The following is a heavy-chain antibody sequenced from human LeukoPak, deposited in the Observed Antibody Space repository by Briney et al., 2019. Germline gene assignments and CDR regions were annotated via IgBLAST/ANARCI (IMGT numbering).Heavy chain of an antibody. CDR2: INPNSGGT. D-gene: IGHD4-17*01. CDR1: GYTFTGYY. Sequence: ASVKVSCKASGYTFTGYYMHWVRQAPGQGVEWMGWINPNSGGTNYAQKFQGRVTMTRDTSISTAYMELSRLRSDDTAVYYCARDPRRYADYSHLGYWGQGTLVTVSS. V-gene: IGHV1-2*02. J-gene: IGHJ4*02. CDR3: ARDPRRYADYSHLGY.